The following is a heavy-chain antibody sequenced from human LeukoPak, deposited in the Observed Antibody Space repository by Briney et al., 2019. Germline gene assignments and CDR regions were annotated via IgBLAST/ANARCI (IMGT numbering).Heavy chain of an antibody. J-gene: IGHJ4*02. V-gene: IGHV3-23*01. CDR3: AKGGGLWFGELFDY. CDR1: GFTFSRND. Sequence: GGSLRLSCAASGFTFSRNDMIWARQVPGKGLEWVASISGNGDSTYYADSVKGRFTISRDNSKNTLYLQMNSLRAEGTAVYYCAKGGGLWFGELFDYWGQGTLVTVSS. CDR2: ISGNGDST. D-gene: IGHD3-10*01.